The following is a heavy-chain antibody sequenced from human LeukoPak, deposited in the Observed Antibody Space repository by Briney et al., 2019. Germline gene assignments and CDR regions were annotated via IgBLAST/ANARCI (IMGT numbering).Heavy chain of an antibody. D-gene: IGHD3-16*01. CDR3: ATLRMQGYYFDY. Sequence: ASVKVSCKASGYTFTSYGISWVRQAPGQGLEWMGWISAYNGNTNYAQKLQGRVTMTEDTSTDTAYMELSSLRSEDTAVYYCATLRMQGYYFDYWGQGTLVTVSS. CDR1: GYTFTSYG. CDR2: ISAYNGNT. J-gene: IGHJ4*02. V-gene: IGHV1-18*01.